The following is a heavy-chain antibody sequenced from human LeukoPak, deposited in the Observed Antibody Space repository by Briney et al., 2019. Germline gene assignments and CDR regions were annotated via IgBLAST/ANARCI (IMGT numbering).Heavy chain of an antibody. CDR2: FIPILGIA. CDR1: GGTFSSYA. V-gene: IGHV1-69*04. CDR3: AGSLYDSSGYYYNYFDY. Sequence: SVKVSCKASGGTFSSYAISWVRQAPGQGLEWMGRFIPILGIANYAQKFQGRVTITADKSTSTAYMELSSLRSEDTAVYYCAGSLYDSSGYYYNYFDYWGQGTLVTVSS. D-gene: IGHD3-22*01. J-gene: IGHJ4*02.